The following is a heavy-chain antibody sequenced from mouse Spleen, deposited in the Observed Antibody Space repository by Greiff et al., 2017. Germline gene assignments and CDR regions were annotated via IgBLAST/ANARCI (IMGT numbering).Heavy chain of an antibody. D-gene: IGHD1-1*01. CDR3: TSGLYGSGFAY. V-gene: IGHV1-15*01. CDR2: IDPETGGT. CDR1: GYTFTDYE. Sequence: QVQLQQSGAELVRPGASVTLSCKASGYTFTDYEMHWVKQTPVHGLEWIGAIDPETGGTAYNQKFKGKAILTADKSSSTAYMELRSLTSEDSAVYYCTSGLYGSGFAYWGQGTLVTVSA. J-gene: IGHJ3*01.